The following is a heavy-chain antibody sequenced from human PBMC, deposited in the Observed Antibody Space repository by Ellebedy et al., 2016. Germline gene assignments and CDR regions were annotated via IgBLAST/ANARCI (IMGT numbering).Heavy chain of an antibody. CDR2: IYSGGST. Sequence: GESLKISXAASGFTVSSNYMSWVRQAPGKGLEWVSVIYSGGSTYYADSVKGRFTISRDNSKNTLYLQMNSLRAEDTAVYYCASSRDGYNYAGYFDYWGQGTLVTVSS. V-gene: IGHV3-66*01. D-gene: IGHD5-24*01. CDR1: GFTVSSNY. CDR3: ASSRDGYNYAGYFDY. J-gene: IGHJ4*02.